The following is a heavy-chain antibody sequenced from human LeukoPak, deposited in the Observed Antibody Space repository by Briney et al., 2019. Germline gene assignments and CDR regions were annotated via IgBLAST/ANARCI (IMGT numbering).Heavy chain of an antibody. CDR3: AKDAFIGYSGS. D-gene: IGHD5-12*01. CDR1: GFTLSSYA. J-gene: IGHJ4*02. V-gene: IGHV3-23*01. Sequence: GALRLFCAASGFTLSSYAMSWVRQAPGKGLEGVSAISGSGGSTYYADSVKGRFTISRDNSKNTLYLQMNSLRAEDTAVYYCAKDAFIGYSGSWGQGTLVTVSS. CDR2: ISGSGGST.